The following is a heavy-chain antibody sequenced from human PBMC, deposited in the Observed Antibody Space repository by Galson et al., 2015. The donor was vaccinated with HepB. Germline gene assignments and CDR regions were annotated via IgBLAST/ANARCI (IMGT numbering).Heavy chain of an antibody. CDR1: GYSFTSYW. J-gene: IGHJ4*02. CDR3: ARHRGPMVRGVIPDLLFDY. V-gene: IGHV5-10-1*01. Sequence: QSGAEVKKPGESLRISCKGSGYSFTSYWISWVRQMPGKGLEWMGRIDPSDSYTNYSPSFQGHVTISADKSISTAYLQWSSLKASDTAMYYCARHRGPMVRGVIPDLLFDYWGQGTLVTVSS. D-gene: IGHD3-10*01. CDR2: IDPSDSYT.